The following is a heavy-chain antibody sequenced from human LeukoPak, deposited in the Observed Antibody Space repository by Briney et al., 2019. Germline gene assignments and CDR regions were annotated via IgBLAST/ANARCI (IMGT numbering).Heavy chain of an antibody. CDR1: GFTCDDFA. CDR3: AREGCSGGNCRGFFDY. Sequence: GGSVRLSCAASGFTCDDFAMHWLRQAQGKGLVGFSSLNWNSGSIGHADSVKGRFTISRDNAKNSLYLQMNSLRAEDTALYYCAREGCSGGNCRGFFDYWGQGTLVTVSS. CDR2: LNWNSGSI. J-gene: IGHJ4*02. V-gene: IGHV3-9*01. D-gene: IGHD2-15*01.